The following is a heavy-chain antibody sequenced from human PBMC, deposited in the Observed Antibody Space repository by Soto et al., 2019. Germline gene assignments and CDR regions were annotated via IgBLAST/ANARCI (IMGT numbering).Heavy chain of an antibody. V-gene: IGHV3-30*18. CDR1: GFTFSSYG. CDR3: AKDHYDFWSGYTRPIDY. D-gene: IGHD3-3*01. J-gene: IGHJ4*02. CDR2: ISYDGSNK. Sequence: QVQLVESGGGVVQPGRSLRLSCAASGFTFSSYGMHWDRQAPGKGLEWVAVISYDGSNKYYADSVKGRFTISRDNSKNTLYLQMNGLRAEDTAVYYCAKDHYDFWSGYTRPIDYWGQGTLVTVSS.